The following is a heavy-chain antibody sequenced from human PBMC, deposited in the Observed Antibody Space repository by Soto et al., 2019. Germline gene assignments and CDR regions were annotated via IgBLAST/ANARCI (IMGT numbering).Heavy chain of an antibody. J-gene: IGHJ5*01. CDR3: AKDRGGGGYSSIDS. D-gene: IGHD4-4*01. Sequence: VQLVESGGGVVQPGRSLRLSCEASGFMFLSYGFHWVRQAPGKGLEWVAVISVNGGNKDYVDSVKGRFTISRDDSKKTLYLQRDKLRAEETAGYYCAKDRGGGGYSSIDSWGQGTLVSVSS. CDR2: ISVNGGNK. CDR1: GFMFLSYG. V-gene: IGHV3-30*18.